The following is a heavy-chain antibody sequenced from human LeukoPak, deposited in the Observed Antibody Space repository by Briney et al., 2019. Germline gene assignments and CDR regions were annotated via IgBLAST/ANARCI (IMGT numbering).Heavy chain of an antibody. D-gene: IGHD3-10*01. J-gene: IGHJ6*03. V-gene: IGHV3-21*01. Sequence: GGSLRLSCAASGFTFSSYSMNWVRQAPGKGLEWVSSISSSSSYIYYADSVKGRFTISRDNAKNSLYLQMNSLRAEDTAVYYCARVWFGAYMDVWGKGTTVTVSS. CDR2: ISSSSSYI. CDR1: GFTFSSYS. CDR3: ARVWFGAYMDV.